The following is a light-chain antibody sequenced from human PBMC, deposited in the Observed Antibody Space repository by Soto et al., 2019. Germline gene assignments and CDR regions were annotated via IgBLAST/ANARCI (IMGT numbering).Light chain of an antibody. CDR1: RSDVGGYNY. J-gene: IGLJ1*01. CDR2: EVS. Sequence: YDRTQPASMSGSPGQSSTISCTGTRSDVGGYNYVSWYQQHPGKAPKLMIYEVSNRPSGVSNRFSGSKSGNTASLTISGLQAEDEADYYCRSYTSSSTPVFGTGTKVTVL. CDR3: RSYTSSSTPV. V-gene: IGLV2-14*01.